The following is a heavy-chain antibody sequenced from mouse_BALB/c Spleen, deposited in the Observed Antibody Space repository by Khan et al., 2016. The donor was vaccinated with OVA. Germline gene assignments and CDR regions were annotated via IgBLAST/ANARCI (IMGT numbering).Heavy chain of an antibody. D-gene: IGHD6-1*01. CDR1: GFNIKDYY. Sequence: VQLKQSGAELVRPGALVKLSCKASGFNIKDYYMHWVKQRPEQGLEWIGWNDPETGETVYAPKFQGKATITADTSSNTAYLQLSSLTSEDTAVYYCTRAGYSARFAYWGQGTAVTVA. J-gene: IGHJ3*01. CDR2: NDPETGET. V-gene: IGHV14-1*02. CDR3: TRAGYSARFAY.